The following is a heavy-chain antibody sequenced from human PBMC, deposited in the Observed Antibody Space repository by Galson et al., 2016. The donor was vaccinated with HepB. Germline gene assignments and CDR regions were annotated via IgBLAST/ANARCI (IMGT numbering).Heavy chain of an antibody. J-gene: IGHJ6*03. Sequence: CAVSGFTFSSYGMHWVRQAPGKGLEWVAVISYDGLNKYYADSVKGRFTISRDNSNNTLYLQMNSLKPEDTALYYCVKKAYSGSGYQNGRYYYMDVWGKGTTVTVSS. V-gene: IGHV3-30*18. CDR2: ISYDGLNK. CDR1: GFTFSSYG. D-gene: IGHD1-26*01. CDR3: VKKAYSGSGYQNGRYYYMDV.